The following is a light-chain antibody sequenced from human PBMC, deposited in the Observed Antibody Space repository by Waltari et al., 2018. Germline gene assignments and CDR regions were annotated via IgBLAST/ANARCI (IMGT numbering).Light chain of an antibody. CDR1: HSVSRT. CDR2: GAS. J-gene: IGKJ1*01. V-gene: IGKV3-20*01. CDR3: QHYVRLPAT. Sequence: EIVLTQSPGTLSLSPGERATLSCRASHSVSRTLAWYQQKPGQAPRLLIYGASTRATGIPERFSGGGSGTDFSLTISRLESEDFALYYCQHYVRLPATFGQGTKVEIK.